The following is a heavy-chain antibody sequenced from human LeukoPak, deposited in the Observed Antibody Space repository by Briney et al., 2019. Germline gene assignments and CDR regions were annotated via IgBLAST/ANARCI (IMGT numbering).Heavy chain of an antibody. J-gene: IGHJ4*02. CDR2: IYYSGST. Sequence: PSETLSLTCTVSGGSISSYYWSWIRQPPGKGLEWIGYIYYSGSTNYNPSLKSRVTISVDTSKNQFSLRLSSVTAADTAVYYCARGPGGLGGYDSSGYDYWGQGTLVTVSS. V-gene: IGHV4-59*01. D-gene: IGHD3-22*01. CDR1: GGSISSYY. CDR3: ARGPGGLGGYDSSGYDY.